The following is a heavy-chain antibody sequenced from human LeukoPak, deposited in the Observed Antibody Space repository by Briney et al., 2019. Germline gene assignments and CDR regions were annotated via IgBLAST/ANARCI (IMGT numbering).Heavy chain of an antibody. CDR1: GGTFSSYA. D-gene: IGHD3-16*02. CDR3: ASQYYDYVWGSYRWEFFFDY. V-gene: IGHV1-69*13. Sequence: ASVKVSCKASGGTFSSYAISWVRQAPGQGLEWMGGIIPIFGTANYAQKFQGRVTITADESTSTAYMELSSLRSEDTAVYYCASQYYDYVWGSYRWEFFFDYWGQGTLVTVSS. CDR2: IIPIFGTA. J-gene: IGHJ4*02.